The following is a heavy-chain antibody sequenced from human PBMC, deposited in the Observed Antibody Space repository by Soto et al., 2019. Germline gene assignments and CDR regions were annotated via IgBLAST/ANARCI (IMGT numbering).Heavy chain of an antibody. D-gene: IGHD2-21*02. CDR3: AKDRLSHIVVVTAISSYFDY. Sequence: GGSLRPSCAASGFTFSSYAMSWVRQAPGKGLEWVSAISGSGGSTYYADSVKGRFTISRDNSKNTLYLQMNSLRAEDTAVYYCAKDRLSHIVVVTAISSYFDYWGQGTLVTVSS. J-gene: IGHJ4*02. CDR2: ISGSGGST. V-gene: IGHV3-23*01. CDR1: GFTFSSYA.